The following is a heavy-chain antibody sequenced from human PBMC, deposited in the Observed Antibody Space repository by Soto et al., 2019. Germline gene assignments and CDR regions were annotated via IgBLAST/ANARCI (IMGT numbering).Heavy chain of an antibody. D-gene: IGHD6-13*01. CDR3: ASGSAAVSWYFDL. CDR2: ITPFNGNT. CDR1: GYTFTYRY. Sequence: QMQLVQSGVEVKKTGSSVKVSCKASGYTFTYRYLHWVRQAPGQALEWMGWITPFNGNTNYAQKFQDRVTITRDRSMSTAYMELSSLRSEDTAMYYCASGSAAVSWYFDLWGRGTLVTVSS. J-gene: IGHJ2*01. V-gene: IGHV1-45*02.